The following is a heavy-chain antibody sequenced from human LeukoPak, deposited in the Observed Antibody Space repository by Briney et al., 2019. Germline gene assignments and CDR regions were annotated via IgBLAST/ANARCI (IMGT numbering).Heavy chain of an antibody. J-gene: IGHJ4*02. CDR2: ISYDGSNK. V-gene: IGHV3-30-3*01. Sequence: GRSLRLSCAAPGFTFSSYAMHWVRQAPGKGLEWVAVISYDGSNKYYADSVKGRFTISRDNSKNTLYLQMNSLRAEDTAVYYCARDSGGYYDSSGYYYLSYFDYWGQGTLVTVSS. CDR1: GFTFSSYA. CDR3: ARDSGGYYDSSGYYYLSYFDY. D-gene: IGHD3-22*01.